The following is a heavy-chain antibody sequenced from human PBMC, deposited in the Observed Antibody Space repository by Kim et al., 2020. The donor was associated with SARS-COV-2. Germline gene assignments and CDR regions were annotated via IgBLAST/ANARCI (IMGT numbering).Heavy chain of an antibody. V-gene: IGHV4-31*02. D-gene: IGHD2-15*01. J-gene: IGHJ4*02. CDR3: ARAHCSGGSCDPLDD. Sequence: PSLKSRVTISVDTSKNQVSLKLGVVTAADTAVHYCARAHCSGGSCDPLDDWGQGTLVTVSS.